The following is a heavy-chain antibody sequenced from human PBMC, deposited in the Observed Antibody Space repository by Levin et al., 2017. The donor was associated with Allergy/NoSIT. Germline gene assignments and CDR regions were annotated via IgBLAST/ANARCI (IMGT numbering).Heavy chain of an antibody. CDR1: GGSISSGSYY. D-gene: IGHD6-13*01. V-gene: IGHV4-61*02. Sequence: SETLSLTCTVSGGSISSGSYYWSWIRQPAGKGLEWIGRIYTSGSTNYNPSLKSRVTISVDTSKNQFSLKLSSVTAADTAVYYCAREFEGAAAGRVFDYWGQGTLVTVSS. CDR2: IYTSGST. CDR3: AREFEGAAAGRVFDY. J-gene: IGHJ4*02.